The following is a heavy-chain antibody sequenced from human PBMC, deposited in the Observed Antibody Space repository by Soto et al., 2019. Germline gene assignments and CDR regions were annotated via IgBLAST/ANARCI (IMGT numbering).Heavy chain of an antibody. CDR3: ARGESYHPFPLVRGLLPFDY. Sequence: GASVKVSCKASGDTFTSYYRHWVRQAPGKGLEWMGRIIPINGIASYAQKFQGRVTITADKSTSTAYMELSSLRSEDTAVYYCARGESYHPFPLVRGLLPFDYWGQGTLVTVSS. CDR1: GDTFTSYY. D-gene: IGHD3-10*01. V-gene: IGHV1-69*04. CDR2: IIPINGIA. J-gene: IGHJ4*02.